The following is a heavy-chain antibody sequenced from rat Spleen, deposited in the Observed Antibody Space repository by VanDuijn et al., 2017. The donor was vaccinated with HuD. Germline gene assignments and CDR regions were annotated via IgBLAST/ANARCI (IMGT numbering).Heavy chain of an antibody. CDR2: ITSGGSNT. Sequence: EVQLVESGGGLVQPGRSLKLSCAASGFTFSSFAMAWVRQAPKKGLEWVATITSGGSNTYYPDSVKGRFTISRDNAENTVYLQMNSLRSEDTATYYCAKLGSYRVMDAWGQGVSVTVSS. CDR1: GFTFSSFA. V-gene: IGHV5S13*01. D-gene: IGHD1-3*01. J-gene: IGHJ4*01. CDR3: AKLGSYRVMDA.